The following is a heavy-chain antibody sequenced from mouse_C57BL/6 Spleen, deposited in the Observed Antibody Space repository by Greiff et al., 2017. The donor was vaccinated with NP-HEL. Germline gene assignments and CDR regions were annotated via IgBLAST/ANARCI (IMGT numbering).Heavy chain of an antibody. CDR1: GYSITSGYD. V-gene: IGHV3-1*01. CDR3: AREGRLPDYWYFYG. CDR2: ISYTGST. J-gene: IGHJ1*03. Sequence: VQLQESGPGMVKPSQSLSLTCTVTGYSITSGYDWHWTRHFPGNKLEWMDYISYTGSTNYNPSLKSLISITHGTSKNHFFLKLNSVTTEDTSIYICAREGRLPDYWYFYGWGTGTTVTVST.